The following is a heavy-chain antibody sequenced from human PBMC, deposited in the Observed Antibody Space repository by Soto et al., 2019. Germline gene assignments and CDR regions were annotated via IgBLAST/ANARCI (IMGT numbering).Heavy chain of an antibody. D-gene: IGHD3-10*01. CDR1: GFTFSSYA. CDR3: AKWLNYYGSGSYYYYYGMDV. V-gene: IGHV3-23*01. J-gene: IGHJ6*02. CDR2: ISGSGGST. Sequence: GGSLRLSCAASGFTFSSYAMSWVRQAPGKGLEWVSAISGSGGSTYYADSVKGRFTISRDNSKNTLYLQMNSLRAEDTAVYYCAKWLNYYGSGSYYYYYGMDVWGQGTTVTVSS.